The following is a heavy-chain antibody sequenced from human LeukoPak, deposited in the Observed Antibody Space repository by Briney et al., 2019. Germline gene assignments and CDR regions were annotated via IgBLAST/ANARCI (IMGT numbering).Heavy chain of an antibody. J-gene: IGHJ3*02. D-gene: IGHD3-3*01. V-gene: IGHV3-9*01. CDR2: ISWNSGSI. CDR3: ARRQQSDFWSGYYSHDAFDI. CDR1: GFTFDDYA. Sequence: PGGSLRLSCAASGFTFDDYAMHWVRQAPGKGLEWVSGISWNSGSIGYADSVKGRFTISRDNAKNSLYLQMNSLRAEDTAVYYCARRQQSDFWSGYYSHDAFDIWGQGTMVTVSS.